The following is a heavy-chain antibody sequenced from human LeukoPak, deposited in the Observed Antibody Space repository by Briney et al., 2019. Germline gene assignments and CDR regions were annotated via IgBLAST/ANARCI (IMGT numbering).Heavy chain of an antibody. Sequence: SETLSLTCTVSGGSISSYYGTWIRQTPGKGLEWIGYIYYRGSTNYNPSLKSRVTISVDTSKNQFSLKLSSVTAADTAVYYCARGPPRLRTSYWGQGTLVTVSS. V-gene: IGHV4-59*01. CDR1: GGSISSYY. D-gene: IGHD1-14*01. J-gene: IGHJ4*02. CDR2: IYYRGST. CDR3: ARGPPRLRTSY.